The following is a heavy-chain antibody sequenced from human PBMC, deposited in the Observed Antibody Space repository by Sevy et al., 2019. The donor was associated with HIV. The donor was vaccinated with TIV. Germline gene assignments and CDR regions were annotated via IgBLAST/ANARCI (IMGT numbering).Heavy chain of an antibody. V-gene: IGHV3-33*01. CDR3: ARETVPAARGMDV. Sequence: GGSLRLSCAASGFSFSSYAIYWVRQAPGKGLEWVAVIWYDGSKKYYADSVKGRFTISRDNSKNTLYLQMNSLRDEDTAVYYCARETVPAARGMDVWGQGTTVTVSS. J-gene: IGHJ6*02. CDR1: GFSFSSYA. D-gene: IGHD2-2*01. CDR2: IWYDGSKK.